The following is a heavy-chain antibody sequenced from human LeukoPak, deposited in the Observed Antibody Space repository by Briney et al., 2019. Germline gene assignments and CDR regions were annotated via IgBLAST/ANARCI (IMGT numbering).Heavy chain of an antibody. CDR1: GYTFTSYG. CDR3: ARDKEGYCTNGVCYVNWFDP. J-gene: IGHJ5*02. CDR2: ISAYNGNT. Sequence: ASVKVSCKASGYTFTSYGISWVRQAPGQGLEWMGWISAYNGNTNYAQKLQGRVTITADESTSTAYMELSSLRSEDTAVYYCARDKEGYCTNGVCYVNWFDPWGQGTLVTVSS. V-gene: IGHV1-18*01. D-gene: IGHD2-8*01.